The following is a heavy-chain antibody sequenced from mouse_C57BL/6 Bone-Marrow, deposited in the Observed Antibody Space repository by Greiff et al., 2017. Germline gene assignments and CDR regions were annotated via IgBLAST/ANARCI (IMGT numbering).Heavy chain of an antibody. D-gene: IGHD3-2*02. CDR1: GFTFSDYY. CDR2: ISNGGGST. J-gene: IGHJ3*01. CDR3: SRVSSGAWFAY. V-gene: IGHV5-12*01. Sequence: EVHLVESGGGLVQPGGSLKLSCAASGFTFSDYYMYWVRQTPEKRLEWVAYISNGGGSTYYPDTVKGRYTISRDNAKNTLYLQMSRLKSEDTAMYDCSRVSSGAWFAYWGQGTLVTVSA.